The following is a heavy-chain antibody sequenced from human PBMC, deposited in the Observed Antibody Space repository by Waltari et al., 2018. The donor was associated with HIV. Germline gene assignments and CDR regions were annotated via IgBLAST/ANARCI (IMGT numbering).Heavy chain of an antibody. V-gene: IGHV3-30*01. D-gene: IGHD2-15*01. CDR1: GFTFSSYA. CDR2: ISYDGSNK. J-gene: IGHJ5*02. CDR3: ARDTGYCSFGSCSYNWLDP. Sequence: QVHLVESGGGVVEPGRSLRLACEASGFTFSSYAILWVRQAPGKGLEWVALISYDGSNKYYADSVKGRFTISRDNSKNTLYLQMNSLRAEDTSVYYCARDTGYCSFGSCSYNWLDPWGQGTLVSVSS.